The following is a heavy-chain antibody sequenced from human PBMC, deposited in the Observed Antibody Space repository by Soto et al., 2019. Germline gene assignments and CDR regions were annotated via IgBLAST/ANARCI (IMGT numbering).Heavy chain of an antibody. CDR1: GDTFSSYI. D-gene: IGHD2-21*02. CDR2: VIPVLTTT. V-gene: IGHV1-69*08. CDR3: ARRRYGGDDCYHKHSYGMDV. Sequence: QVQLVQSGAEVKKPGSSVRVSCRSSGDTFSSYIVNWLRLAPGRGLEWMGRVIPVLTTTDYAQNFRGRVTISADRSTNTVYLDLGSLRSDDTAVYYCARRRYGGDDCYHKHSYGMDVWGQGSLVTVAS. J-gene: IGHJ6*02.